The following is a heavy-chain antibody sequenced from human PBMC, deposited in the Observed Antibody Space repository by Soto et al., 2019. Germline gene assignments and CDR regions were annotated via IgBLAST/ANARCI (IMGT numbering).Heavy chain of an antibody. CDR2: INPSDGST. V-gene: IGHV1-46*01. J-gene: IGHJ4*02. D-gene: IGHD4-17*01. CDR3: AREGDYVSKPLHY. CDR1: GYTFITYY. Sequence: QVQLVQSGAEVKNPGASVKVSCKASGYTFITYYMHWVRQAPGQGLEWMGIINPSDGSTSYALNFQGRVTMTRDTSTSTVYMEVRSLRSDDTAVYYCAREGDYVSKPLHYWGQGTLVTVSS.